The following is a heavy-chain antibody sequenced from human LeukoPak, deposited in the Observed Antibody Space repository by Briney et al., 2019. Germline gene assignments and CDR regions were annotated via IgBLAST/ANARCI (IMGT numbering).Heavy chain of an antibody. Sequence: SETLSLTCTVSGGSISSSSYYWGWIRQPPGKGLEWIGSIYYSGSTYYNPSLKSRVTISVDTPKNQFSLKLSSVTAADTAVYYCARLLRGYSYGYFDYWGQGTLVTVSS. CDR3: ARLLRGYSYGYFDY. V-gene: IGHV4-39*01. CDR1: GGSISSSSYY. J-gene: IGHJ4*02. D-gene: IGHD5-18*01. CDR2: IYYSGST.